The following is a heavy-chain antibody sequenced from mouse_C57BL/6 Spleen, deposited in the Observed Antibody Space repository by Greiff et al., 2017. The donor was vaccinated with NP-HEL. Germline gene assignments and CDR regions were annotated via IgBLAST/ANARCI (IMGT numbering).Heavy chain of an antibody. CDR1: GYTFTDYN. V-gene: IGHV1-22*01. Sequence: VQLQQSGPELVKPGASVKMSCKASGYTFTDYNMHWVKQSHGKSLEWIGYINPNNGGTSYNQKFKGKATLTVNKSSSTAYMELRSLPSEDSAVYYWARSGYYGPNYWGQGTTLTGSS. D-gene: IGHD1-1*01. J-gene: IGHJ2*01. CDR2: INPNNGGT. CDR3: ARSGYYGPNY.